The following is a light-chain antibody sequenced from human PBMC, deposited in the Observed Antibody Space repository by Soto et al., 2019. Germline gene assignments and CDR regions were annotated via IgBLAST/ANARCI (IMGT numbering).Light chain of an antibody. CDR3: QQYDTHPLT. J-gene: IGKJ4*01. CDR2: AAS. V-gene: IGKV1-33*01. CDR1: QDITIY. Sequence: IQLTQSPSSLSASVGDRVTVTCRASQDITIYLAWYQQKPGEAPNLLIHAASTLHAGVPSRFSGSGSGTDFTFTITSLQAEDIATYYCQQYDTHPLTFGGGTKVDIK.